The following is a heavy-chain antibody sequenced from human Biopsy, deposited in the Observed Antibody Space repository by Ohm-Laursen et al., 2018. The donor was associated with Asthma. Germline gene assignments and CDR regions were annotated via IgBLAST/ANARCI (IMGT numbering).Heavy chain of an antibody. CDR1: GFVFSQCG. CDR3: ARQSGQEYGDSIPFDT. Sequence: LSLTCAASGFVFSQCGMHWVRQGPGKGLEWVALVSSDGQNKYYEDSVKGRFTISRDNSRNRLYLQINSLTVEDSAVYFCARQSGQEYGDSIPFDTWGQGQRSPSLQ. V-gene: IGHV3-30*03. D-gene: IGHD3-22*01. CDR2: VSSDGQNK. J-gene: IGHJ3*02.